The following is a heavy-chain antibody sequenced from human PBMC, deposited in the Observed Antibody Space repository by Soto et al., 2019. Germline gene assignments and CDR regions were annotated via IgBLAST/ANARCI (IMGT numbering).Heavy chain of an antibody. CDR3: ARALTGYGMDV. V-gene: IGHV1-18*01. Sequence: QVQLVQSGVEVREPGASVKVSCKAVRYIFTNYGVSWVRQAPGQGLEWMGWITTYNGNTEYAQKFQGRVTMTTDASTSTAYMQPGSLRSDDTAIYYCARALTGYGMDVWCQGTTVTVSS. CDR2: ITTYNGNT. CDR1: RYIFTNYG. J-gene: IGHJ6*02.